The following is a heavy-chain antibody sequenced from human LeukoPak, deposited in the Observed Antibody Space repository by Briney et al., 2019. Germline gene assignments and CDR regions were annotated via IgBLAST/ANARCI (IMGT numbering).Heavy chain of an antibody. CDR3: ARDAQSGAFSDFDY. D-gene: IGHD1-26*01. CDR2: ITHNGGTQ. J-gene: IGHJ4*02. Sequence: GGSLRLSCAASGFIFSRYWMSWVRQVPGEGLEWVAIITHNGGTQYYADSVKGRFTISRDNSQSTVFLQMNSLRPEDTAVYYCARDAQSGAFSDFDYWGQGTLVTVSS. CDR1: GFIFSRYW. V-gene: IGHV3-30-3*01.